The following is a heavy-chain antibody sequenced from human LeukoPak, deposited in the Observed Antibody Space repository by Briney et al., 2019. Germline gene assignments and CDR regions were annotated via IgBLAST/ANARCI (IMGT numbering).Heavy chain of an antibody. Sequence: GGSLRLSCAASGFTFSSYAMSWVRQAPGKGLEWVSAISGSGGSTYYADSVKGRFTVSRDNSKNTLYLQMNSLRAEDTTVYYCAKDINWRPDYWGQGTLVTVSS. J-gene: IGHJ4*02. CDR2: ISGSGGST. V-gene: IGHV3-23*01. CDR3: AKDINWRPDY. CDR1: GFTFSSYA. D-gene: IGHD1-20*01.